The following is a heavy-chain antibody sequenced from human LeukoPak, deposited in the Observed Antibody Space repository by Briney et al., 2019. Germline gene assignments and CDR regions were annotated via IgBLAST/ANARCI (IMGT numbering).Heavy chain of an antibody. V-gene: IGHV4-59*01. J-gene: IGHJ4*02. CDR3: ARLGYCSGGSCYSGD. CDR2: IYYSGST. D-gene: IGHD2-15*01. CDR1: GGSISSYY. Sequence: SETLSLTCTVSGGSISSYYWSWIRQPPGKGLEWIGYIYYSGSTNYNPSLKSRVTISVDTSKNQFSLKLSSVTAADTAVYYCARLGYCSGGSCYSGDWGQGTLVTVSS.